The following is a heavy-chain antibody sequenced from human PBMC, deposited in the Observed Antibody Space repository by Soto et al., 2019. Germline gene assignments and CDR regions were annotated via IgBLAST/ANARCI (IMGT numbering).Heavy chain of an antibody. D-gene: IGHD7-27*01. CDR2: IYYGGST. J-gene: IGHJ4*02. CDR1: GDSISTDY. CDR3: AKNGNWGPLVN. Sequence: PSETLSLTCTVSGDSISTDYWSWIRQSPGKGLEWIGFIYYGGSTNYNPSLKSRVTISVDTPKNQFSLKLSSVTAADTAVYYWAKNGNWGPLVNWGQETLVTVSS. V-gene: IGHV4-59*08.